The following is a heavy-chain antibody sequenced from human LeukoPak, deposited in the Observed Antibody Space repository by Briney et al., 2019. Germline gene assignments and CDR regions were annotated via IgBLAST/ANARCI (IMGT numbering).Heavy chain of an antibody. CDR1: GFTFSTYG. J-gene: IGHJ4*02. V-gene: IGHV3-30*18. Sequence: GGSLRLSCEASGFTFSTYGMHWVRQAPGKGLEWVAVISYDGSNKYYADSVKGRFTISRDNSKNTLYLQMNSLRAEDTAVYYCAKEVSMVRGVRFDYWGQGTLVTVSS. CDR3: AKEVSMVRGVRFDY. CDR2: ISYDGSNK. D-gene: IGHD3-10*01.